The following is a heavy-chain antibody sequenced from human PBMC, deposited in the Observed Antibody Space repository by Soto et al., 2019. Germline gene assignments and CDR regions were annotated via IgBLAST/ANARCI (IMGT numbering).Heavy chain of an antibody. V-gene: IGHV4-61*08. CDR2: IYYSGST. CDR3: ARDYFGSGTYIRFDY. Sequence: SETQSLTCTVSGGSVSSGDYYWNWIRQSPGKGLEWIGHIYYSGSTNYNPSLKSRVTISLDTSKNQLSLNLSSVTAADTAVYYCARDYFGSGTYIRFDYWGQGTPVTVSS. CDR1: GGSVSSGDYY. J-gene: IGHJ4*02. D-gene: IGHD3-10*01.